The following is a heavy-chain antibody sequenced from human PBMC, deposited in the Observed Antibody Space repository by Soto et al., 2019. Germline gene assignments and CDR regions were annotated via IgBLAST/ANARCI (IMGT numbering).Heavy chain of an antibody. Sequence: ASVKVYCKASGYTFTSYDIYWVRQATGQVLEWMGWLNPNTGDSGYAQKFQGRITVTSDTSINTVHMELSSLRSEDTAVYYCARRAETNGWNGFGADKYYFDFWGQGTLVTVSS. CDR1: GYTFTSYD. D-gene: IGHD3-3*01. CDR2: LNPNTGDS. J-gene: IGHJ4*02. CDR3: ARRAETNGWNGFGADKYYFDF. V-gene: IGHV1-8*01.